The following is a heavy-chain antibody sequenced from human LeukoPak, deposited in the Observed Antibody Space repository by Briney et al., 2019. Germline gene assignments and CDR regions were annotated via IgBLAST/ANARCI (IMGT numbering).Heavy chain of an antibody. J-gene: IGHJ6*03. V-gene: IGHV3-20*04. CDR3: ARRGYPYYYYMDV. CDR2: LSCNGGDT. CDR1: GFTFNQYG. D-gene: IGHD3-16*02. Sequence: GGSLRLSCAASGFTFNQYGMSWVRQAPGKGLEWVSSLSCNGGDTRYADSVKDRFTISRDNAKKSLYLQMDSLRAEDTALYYCARRGYPYYYYMDVWGTGTTVTVSS.